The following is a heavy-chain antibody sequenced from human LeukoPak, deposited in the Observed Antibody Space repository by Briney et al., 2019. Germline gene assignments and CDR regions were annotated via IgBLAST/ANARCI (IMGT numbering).Heavy chain of an antibody. J-gene: IGHJ4*02. CDR1: GGSISSYY. V-gene: IGHV4-59*01. CDR2: IYYSGST. Sequence: SETLSPTCTVSGGSISSYYWSWIRQPPGKGLEWIGYIYYSGSTNYNPSLKSRVTISVDTSKNQFSLKLSSVTAADTAVYYCARVARFGDHADYWGQGTLVTVSS. CDR3: ARVARFGDHADY. D-gene: IGHD3-10*01.